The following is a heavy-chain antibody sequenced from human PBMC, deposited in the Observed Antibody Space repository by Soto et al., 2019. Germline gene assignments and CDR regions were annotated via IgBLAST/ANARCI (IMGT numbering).Heavy chain of an antibody. CDR3: AHRVLRTVFRLVTTTAIDFDC. V-gene: IGHV2-5*02. Sequence: QITLNESGPTQVKPRQTLTLTCTFSGFSLTTSGVGVGWIRQSPGKAPERLALIYWDDDKRYSPSLKSRLTRNKYTSKNQVDITMADVDPAETATYYCAHRVLRTVFRLVTTTAIDFDCWGQGTPVAVSS. D-gene: IGHD3-3*01. J-gene: IGHJ4*02. CDR2: IYWDDDK. CDR1: GFSLTTSGVG.